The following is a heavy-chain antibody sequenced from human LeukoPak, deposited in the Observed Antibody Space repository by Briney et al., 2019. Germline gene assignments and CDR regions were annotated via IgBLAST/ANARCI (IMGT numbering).Heavy chain of an antibody. V-gene: IGHV4-34*01. D-gene: IGHD3-3*01. Sequence: SETLSLTCAVYGGSFSGYYRSWIRQPPGKGLEWIGEINHSGSTNYNPPLKSRVTISVDTSKNQFSLKLSSVTAADTAVYYCARVRSDAFDTWGQGTMVTVSS. CDR2: INHSGST. CDR3: ARVRSDAFDT. CDR1: GGSFSGYY. J-gene: IGHJ3*02.